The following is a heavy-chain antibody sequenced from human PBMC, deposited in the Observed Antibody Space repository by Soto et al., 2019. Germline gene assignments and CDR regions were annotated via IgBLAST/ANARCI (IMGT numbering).Heavy chain of an antibody. J-gene: IGHJ4*02. D-gene: IGHD5-12*01. CDR1: GGSISSYY. V-gene: IGHV4-59*01. Sequence: QVQLQESGPGLVKPSETLSLTCTVSGGSISSYYWSWIRQPPGKGLEWIGYIYYSGSTNYNPSLKSRVTISVDTSKNQFSLKLSSVTAADTAVYYCARGAKIEMATIEGIFDYWGQGTLVTVSS. CDR2: IYYSGST. CDR3: ARGAKIEMATIEGIFDY.